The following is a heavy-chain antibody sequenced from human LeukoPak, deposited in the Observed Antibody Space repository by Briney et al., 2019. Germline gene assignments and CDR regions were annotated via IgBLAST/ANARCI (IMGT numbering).Heavy chain of an antibody. CDR2: ISYDGSNK. J-gene: IGHJ4*02. CDR3: ARVEVGTYYFDY. Sequence: PGGSLRLSCAASGFTFSSYAMHWVRQAPGKGLEWVAVISYDGSNKYYADSVKGRFTISRDNSKNTLYLQMNSLRAEDTAVYYCARVEVGTYYFDYWGQGTLVTVSS. CDR1: GFTFSSYA. D-gene: IGHD2-21*02. V-gene: IGHV3-30*04.